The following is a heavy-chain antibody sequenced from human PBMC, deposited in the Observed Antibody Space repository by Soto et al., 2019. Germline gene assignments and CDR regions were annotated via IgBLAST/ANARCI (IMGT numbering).Heavy chain of an antibody. J-gene: IGHJ5*02. CDR2: INAGNGNT. V-gene: IGHV1-3*01. Sequence: QVQLVQSGAEVKKPGASVKVSCKASGYTFTSYAMHWVRQAPGQRLEWMGWINAGNGNTKYSQKFQGRVTITRDTSASTAYMELSSLRSEDTAVYYCARVSATYYYDSSGYYNNWFDHWGQGTLVTVSS. CDR1: GYTFTSYA. D-gene: IGHD3-22*01. CDR3: ARVSATYYYDSSGYYNNWFDH.